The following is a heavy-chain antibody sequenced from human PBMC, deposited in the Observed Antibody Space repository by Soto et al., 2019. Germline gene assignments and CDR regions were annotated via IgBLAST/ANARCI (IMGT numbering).Heavy chain of an antibody. Sequence: ESGGGLVKPGGSLRLSCAASGFTFTRYSMNWVRQAPGKGLEWVSSISSTTNYIYYADSMKGRFTVSRDNAKNSVYLEMNSLSAEDTAVYYCARESEDLTSNLDYWGQGTLVTVSS. CDR1: GFTFTRYS. J-gene: IGHJ4*02. V-gene: IGHV3-21*01. CDR2: ISSTTNYI. CDR3: ARESEDLTSNLDY.